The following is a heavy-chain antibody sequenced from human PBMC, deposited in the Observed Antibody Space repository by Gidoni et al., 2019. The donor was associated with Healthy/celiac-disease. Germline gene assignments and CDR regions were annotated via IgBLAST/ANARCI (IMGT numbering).Heavy chain of an antibody. J-gene: IGHJ1*01. CDR1: GGSIRSGGYY. CDR3: ARESTLHAEYFQH. V-gene: IGHV4-31*03. Sequence: QVQLQESGPGLVKPSQTLSLTCTLSGGSIRSGGYYWSWIRQHPGKGLEWIGYIYYSGSTYYNPSLKSRVTISVDTSKNQFSLKLSSVTAADTAVYYCARESTLHAEYFQHWGQGTLVTVSS. CDR2: IYYSGST.